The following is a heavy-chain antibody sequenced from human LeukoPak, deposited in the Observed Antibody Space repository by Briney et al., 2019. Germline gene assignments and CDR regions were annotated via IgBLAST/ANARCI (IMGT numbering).Heavy chain of an antibody. V-gene: IGHV4-39*01. CDR2: IYYSGST. CDR1: GGSISSSSYY. D-gene: IGHD4-23*01. J-gene: IGHJ4*02. CDR3: ASSANYGGNSGYFDC. Sequence: SETLSLTCTVSGGSISSSSYYWGWIRRPPGKGLEWIGSIYYSGSTYYNPSLKSRVTLSVDTSKNQFSLKMSSVAAADTGVYYCASSANYGGNSGYFDCWGQGTLVTVSS.